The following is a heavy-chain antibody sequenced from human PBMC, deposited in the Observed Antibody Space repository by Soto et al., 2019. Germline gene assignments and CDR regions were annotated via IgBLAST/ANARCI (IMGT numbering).Heavy chain of an antibody. D-gene: IGHD2-8*01. CDR3: ARSRTSYCTNGVCSPYYYYYGMDV. J-gene: IGHJ6*02. CDR2: IYPGDSDT. Sequence: PGESLKISCKGSGYSFISYWIGWVRQMPGKGLEWMGIIYPGDSDTRYSPSFQGQVTISADKSISTAYLQWSSLKASDTAMYYCARSRTSYCTNGVCSPYYYYYGMDVWGQGTTVTVSS. V-gene: IGHV5-51*01. CDR1: GYSFISYW.